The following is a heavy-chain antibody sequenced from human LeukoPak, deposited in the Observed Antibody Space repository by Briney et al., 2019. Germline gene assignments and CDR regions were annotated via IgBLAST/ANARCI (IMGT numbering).Heavy chain of an antibody. D-gene: IGHD6-19*01. Sequence: GGSLRLSCAASGFTFNKYSIHWVRQAPGKGLEWASSITSSSTYIYYADSVKGRFTISRDNTKNSVQLQMNSLRAEDTAVYYCARVMQGYSSGWYVGDDYWGQGTLVTVSS. J-gene: IGHJ4*02. CDR2: ITSSSTYI. V-gene: IGHV3-21*06. CDR1: GFTFNKYS. CDR3: ARVMQGYSSGWYVGDDY.